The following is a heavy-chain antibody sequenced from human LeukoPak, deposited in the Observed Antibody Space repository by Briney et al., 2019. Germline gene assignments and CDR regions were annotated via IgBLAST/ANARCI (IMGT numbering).Heavy chain of an antibody. Sequence: GGSLRLSCVVSGFSVSNNYIIWVRQAPGNGLERVSVIYGDGRTSRSASVRGRFTISRDNSKNIVSLQMNSLRAEDTAVYYCARAARPTSDTSGSYWYYLDCWGQGILVTVSS. V-gene: IGHV3-53*01. D-gene: IGHD3-22*01. CDR2: IYGDGRT. J-gene: IGHJ4*02. CDR3: ARAARPTSDTSGSYWYYLDC. CDR1: GFSVSNNY.